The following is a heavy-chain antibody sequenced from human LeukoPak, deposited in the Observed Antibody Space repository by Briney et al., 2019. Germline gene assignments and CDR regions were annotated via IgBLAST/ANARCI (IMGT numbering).Heavy chain of an antibody. D-gene: IGHD2-15*01. V-gene: IGHV3-11*04. CDR2: ISSSGSTI. J-gene: IGHJ4*02. CDR1: GFTFSDYY. Sequence: KPGGSLRLSCAASGFTFSDYYMSWIRQAPGKGLEWVSYISSSGSTIYYADSVKGRFTVSRDNAKNSLYLQMNSLRAEDTAVYYCTRVARYCSGGICYSGYWGQGTLVTVSS. CDR3: TRVARYCSGGICYSGY.